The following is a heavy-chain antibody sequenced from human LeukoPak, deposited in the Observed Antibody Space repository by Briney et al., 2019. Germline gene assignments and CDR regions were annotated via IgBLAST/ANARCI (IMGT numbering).Heavy chain of an antibody. Sequence: SVKVSCKASGGTLSGYAISWVRQAPGQGLEWMGGIIPISPTANYAQKFQGRLTITTDEFTTTAYMELSSLRSEDTAVYYCATGRVSDTTLVTWFDPWGQGTLVTVSS. V-gene: IGHV1-69*05. D-gene: IGHD5-18*01. CDR3: ATGRVSDTTLVTWFDP. J-gene: IGHJ5*02. CDR2: IIPISPTA. CDR1: GGTLSGYA.